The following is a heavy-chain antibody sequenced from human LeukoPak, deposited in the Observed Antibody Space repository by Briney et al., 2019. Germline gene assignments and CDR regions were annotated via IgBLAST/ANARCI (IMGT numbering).Heavy chain of an antibody. CDR2: IIPIFGTA. J-gene: IGHJ4*02. V-gene: IGHV1-69*01. CDR1: GGTFSGYA. CDR3: AREDLVLEGFDY. D-gene: IGHD1-1*01. Sequence: SVKVSCKASGGTFSGYAISWVRQAPGQGLEWMGGIIPIFGTANYAQKFQGRVTITADESTSTAYMELSRLRSDDTAVYFCAREDLVLEGFDYWGQGTLVTVSS.